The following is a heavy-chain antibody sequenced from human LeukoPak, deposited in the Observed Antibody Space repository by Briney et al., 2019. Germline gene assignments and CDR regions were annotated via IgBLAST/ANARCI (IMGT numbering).Heavy chain of an antibody. CDR2: ISSSSSGI. Sequence: QAGGSLSLSCAASGFTSSRYSMNWVRQAPGKGMEWVSYISSSSSGIYYADSVKGRFTISRDNAKNSLYLQMNSLRAEDTAVYYCARDAGDRSRVAGINYYYYYMDVWGKGATVTVSS. V-gene: IGHV3-48*04. CDR1: GFTSSRYS. J-gene: IGHJ6*03. D-gene: IGHD6-19*01. CDR3: ARDAGDRSRVAGINYYYYYMDV.